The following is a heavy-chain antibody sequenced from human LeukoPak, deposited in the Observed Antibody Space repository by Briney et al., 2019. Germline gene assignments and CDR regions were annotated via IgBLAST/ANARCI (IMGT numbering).Heavy chain of an antibody. Sequence: GGSLRLSCAASGFTFSSYAMSWVRQAPGKGLEWVSAISGSGGSTYYADSVKGRFTISRDNSKNTLYLQMNILRAEDTAVYYCAKAPASSGYYFSYFQHWGQGTLVTVSS. CDR1: GFTFSSYA. CDR2: ISGSGGST. CDR3: AKAPASSGYYFSYFQH. J-gene: IGHJ1*01. V-gene: IGHV3-23*01. D-gene: IGHD3-22*01.